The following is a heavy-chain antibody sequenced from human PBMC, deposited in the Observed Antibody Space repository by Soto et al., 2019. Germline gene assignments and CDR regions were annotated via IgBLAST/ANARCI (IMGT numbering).Heavy chain of an antibody. CDR1: GFTFSSYS. Sequence: GGSLRLSCAASGFTFSSYSMNWVRQAPGKGLEWVSYISSSSSTIYYADSVKGRFTISRDNAKNSLYLQMNSFRDEDTVVYYCARAPLLDTYYDFTQIDYWGQGTLVTVSS. V-gene: IGHV3-48*02. D-gene: IGHD3-3*01. J-gene: IGHJ4*02. CDR2: ISSSSSTI. CDR3: ARAPLLDTYYDFTQIDY.